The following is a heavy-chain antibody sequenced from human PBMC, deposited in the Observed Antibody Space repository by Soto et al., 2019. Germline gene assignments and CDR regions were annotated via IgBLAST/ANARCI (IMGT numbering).Heavy chain of an antibody. CDR2: IYYSGST. V-gene: IGHV4-30-4*01. D-gene: IGHD3-10*01. Sequence: SETLSRTCTVSGDSISSDEYYWSWIRQPPGEGLEWIGYIYYSGSTSYNPSLKSRLTISIDTSKNQFSRTLASVSAADPAVYYCATDSPRRSTLYGLNAYYFYGRYVWGQGTSFTVSS. J-gene: IGHJ6*02. CDR3: ATDSPRRSTLYGLNAYYFYGRYV. CDR1: GDSISSDEYY.